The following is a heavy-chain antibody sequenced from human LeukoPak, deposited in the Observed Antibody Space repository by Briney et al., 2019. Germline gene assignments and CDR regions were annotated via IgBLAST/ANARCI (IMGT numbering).Heavy chain of an antibody. V-gene: IGHV3-23*01. Sequence: GGSLRLSCAASGFTFSSYGMSWVRQAPGKGLEWVSAISGSGGSTYYADSVKGRFTISRDNSKNTLYLQMNSLRAEDTAVYYCAKDSMVRGVISHWGQGTLVTVSS. J-gene: IGHJ4*02. CDR3: AKDSMVRGVISH. CDR1: GFTFSSYG. D-gene: IGHD3-10*01. CDR2: ISGSGGST.